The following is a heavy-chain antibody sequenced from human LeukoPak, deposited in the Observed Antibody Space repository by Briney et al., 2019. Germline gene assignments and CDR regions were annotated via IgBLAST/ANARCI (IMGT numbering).Heavy chain of an antibody. D-gene: IGHD2-15*01. V-gene: IGHV4-34*01. J-gene: IGHJ4*02. CDR3: ARGRRFVVVVAAPYYFDY. CDR2: INHSGST. CDR1: GGSFSGYY. Sequence: AETLSLTCAVYGGSFSGYYWSWVRQAPGKGLEWIGEINHSGSTNYNPSPKSPVTISVAPSKNQFSLKLSSVTAADTAVYSCARGRRFVVVVAAPYYFDYWGQGTLVTVSS.